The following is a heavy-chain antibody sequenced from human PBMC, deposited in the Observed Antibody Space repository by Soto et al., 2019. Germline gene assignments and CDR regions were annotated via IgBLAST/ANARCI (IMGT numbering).Heavy chain of an antibody. CDR3: ARDRPYDAHDYYYNPMDV. D-gene: IGHD3-3*01. J-gene: IGHJ6*03. CDR2: IRGLSPYT. V-gene: IGHV3-21*01. Sequence: GGALKLSCLSSGFPFRTYTINLVRQAPWKGLEWVSVIRGLSPYTFYAESVRGRLALSTDNATNSLYLQMNRLRAEDTVVYYCARDRPYDAHDYYYNPMDVWGKGTKVPAS. CDR1: GFPFRTYT.